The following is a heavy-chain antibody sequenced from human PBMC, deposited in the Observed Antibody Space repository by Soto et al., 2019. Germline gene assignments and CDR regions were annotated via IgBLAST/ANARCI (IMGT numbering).Heavy chain of an antibody. D-gene: IGHD4-17*01. CDR1: GGTFSSYA. CDR3: ARGTRSTVTAYYYYGMDV. V-gene: IGHV1-69*01. CDR2: IIPIFGTA. Sequence: QVQLVQSGAEVKKPGSSVKVSCKASGGTFSSYAISWVRQAPGQGLEWMGGIIPIFGTANYAQKFQGRVTITADESTRTAYMELSSLRSEDTAVYYCARGTRSTVTAYYYYGMDVWGQGTTVTVSS. J-gene: IGHJ6*02.